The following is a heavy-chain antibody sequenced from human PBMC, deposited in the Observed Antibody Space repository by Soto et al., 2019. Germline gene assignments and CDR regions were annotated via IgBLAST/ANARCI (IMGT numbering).Heavy chain of an antibody. CDR1: GFTFSSYG. J-gene: IGHJ3*02. D-gene: IGHD6-13*01. Sequence: GGSLRLSCAASGFTFSSYGMHWVRQAPGKGLEWVAVISYDGSNKYYADSVKGRFTISRDNSKNTLYLQMNSLRAEDTAVYYCAKPAGTHAFDIWGQGTMVTVSS. CDR2: ISYDGSNK. CDR3: AKPAGTHAFDI. V-gene: IGHV3-30*18.